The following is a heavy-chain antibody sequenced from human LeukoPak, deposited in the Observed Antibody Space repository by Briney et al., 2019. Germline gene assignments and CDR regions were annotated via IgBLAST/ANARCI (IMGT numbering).Heavy chain of an antibody. CDR3: TRGGGEFDP. V-gene: IGHV3-7*01. Sequence: GGSLRLSCAASGFTFSSYWMTWVRQAPGKGLEWVASIKQGGSEKYYVDSVKGRFTISRDNAKKSMYLQMNSLRVDDTATYYCTRGGGEFDPWGQGTRVTVSS. J-gene: IGHJ5*02. CDR1: GFTFSSYW. D-gene: IGHD3-10*01. CDR2: IKQGGSEK.